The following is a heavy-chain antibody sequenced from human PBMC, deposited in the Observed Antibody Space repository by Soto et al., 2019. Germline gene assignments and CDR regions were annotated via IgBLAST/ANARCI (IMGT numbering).Heavy chain of an antibody. CDR1: GYTFTSYD. D-gene: IGHD2-21*01. CDR2: MNPNSGNT. V-gene: IGHV1-8*01. Sequence: ASVKVSCKASGYTFTSYDINWVRQATGQGLEWMGWMNPNSGNTGYAQKFQGRVTMTRNTSISTAYMELSSLRSEDTAVYYCARGLTYCGGDCWDYWGQGTLVTVSS. CDR3: ARGLTYCGGDCWDY. J-gene: IGHJ4*02.